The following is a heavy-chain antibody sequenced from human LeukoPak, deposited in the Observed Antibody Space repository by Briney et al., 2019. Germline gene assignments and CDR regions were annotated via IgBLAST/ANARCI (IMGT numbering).Heavy chain of an antibody. Sequence: GGSLRLSCAASGFTFSGHSMTWVRQTPGKGLEWVSVIFGNGVKTYYADSLKGRFTTSRDNSKSTLYLQMNSLRADDTAVYYCARVGDWSNYFGMDAWGQGTTVSVSS. J-gene: IGHJ6*02. CDR3: ARVGDWSNYFGMDA. V-gene: IGHV3-23*01. D-gene: IGHD3-16*01. CDR2: IFGNGVKT. CDR1: GFTFSGHS.